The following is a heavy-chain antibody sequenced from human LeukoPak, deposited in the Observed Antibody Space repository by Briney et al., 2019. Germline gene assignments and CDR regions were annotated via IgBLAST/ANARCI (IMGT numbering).Heavy chain of an antibody. D-gene: IGHD3-22*01. Sequence: GGSLRLSCAASGFTFSSYSMNWVRQAPGKGLEWVSYISSSSSTIYYADSVKGRFTTSRDNAKNSLYLQMNSLRAEDTAVYYCARALQTYYYDSSGYLNRFDPWGQGTLVTVSS. V-gene: IGHV3-48*01. CDR2: ISSSSSTI. CDR1: GFTFSSYS. J-gene: IGHJ5*02. CDR3: ARALQTYYYDSSGYLNRFDP.